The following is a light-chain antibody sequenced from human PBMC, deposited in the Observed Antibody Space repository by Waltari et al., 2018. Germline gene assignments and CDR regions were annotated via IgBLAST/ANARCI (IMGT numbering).Light chain of an antibody. J-gene: IGLJ2*01. CDR2: EDN. CDR3: QSYDSSYVV. V-gene: IGLV6-57*01. CDR1: TGSMARHY. Sequence: NFMLTQPHPVSESPGKTVTISCTRRTGSMARHYVPWYQQRPGSSPTTVIYEDNQRPSGVPDRFSGSIDSSSNSASLTISGLKTEDEADYYCQSYDSSYVVFGGGTKLTVL.